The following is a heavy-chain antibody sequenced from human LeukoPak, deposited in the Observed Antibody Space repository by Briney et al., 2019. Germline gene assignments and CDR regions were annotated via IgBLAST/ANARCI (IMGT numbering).Heavy chain of an antibody. J-gene: IGHJ4*01. V-gene: IGHV4-39*07. CDR1: GDSISSANYY. CDR2: IYFSGST. D-gene: IGHD2-2*01. Sequence: PSETLSLTCTVSGDSISSANYYWGWVRQPPGKGLEWIGSIYFSGSTYYNPSLKSRVTISVETSKVQFSLKLSSVTAADTAVYYCARDSCSSTSCRKKFDNCVQGTLVTVSS. CDR3: ARDSCSSTSCRKKFDN.